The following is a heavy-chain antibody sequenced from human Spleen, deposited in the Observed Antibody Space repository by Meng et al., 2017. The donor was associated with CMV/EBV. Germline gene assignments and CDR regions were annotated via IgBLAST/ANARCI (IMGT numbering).Heavy chain of an antibody. V-gene: IGHV3-11*01. CDR2: ISSSGSSI. CDR1: GFTFSDYY. D-gene: IGHD5-24*01. CDR3: ARDRRGRWLQNPGGFDN. J-gene: IGHJ4*02. Sequence: LSLTCAASGFTFSDYYMSWIRQAPGKGLEWVSYISSSGSSIYYADSVKGRFTISRDNAKNSLYLQMNSLRAEDTAVYYCARDRRGRWLQNPGGFDNWGQGTLVTVSS.